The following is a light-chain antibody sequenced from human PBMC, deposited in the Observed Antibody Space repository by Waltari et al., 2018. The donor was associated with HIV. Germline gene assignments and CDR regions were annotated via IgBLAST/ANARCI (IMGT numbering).Light chain of an antibody. CDR1: QGISSY. CDR2: AAS. J-gene: IGKJ4*01. Sequence: AIRLTQSQSSFSASTGDRVTITCRASQGISSYLAWYQQKPGKAPNLLIYAASNLQSGVPSRFSGSGSATDFTLTISCLQSEDFASYYCQQYYSYPLTFGGGTKVEIK. CDR3: QQYYSYPLT. V-gene: IGKV1-8*01.